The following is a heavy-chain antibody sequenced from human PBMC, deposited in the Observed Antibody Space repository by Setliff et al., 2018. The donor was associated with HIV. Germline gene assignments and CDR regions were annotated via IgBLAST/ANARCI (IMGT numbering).Heavy chain of an antibody. CDR1: GYSISSDYC. V-gene: IGHV4-38-2*01. J-gene: IGHJ4*02. D-gene: IGHD3-10*01. CDR3: ARLGYVSGGFYKTPGPYDFDY. CDR2: MCHGGNNN. Sequence: PSETLSLTCGVSGYSISSDYCWGWIRQPPGKGLEWIGNMCHGGNNNYYNPSLKSRVTISVDTSKNQFFLKLRSVTAADTAAYYCARLGYVSGGFYKTPGPYDFDYWGQGTLVTVSS.